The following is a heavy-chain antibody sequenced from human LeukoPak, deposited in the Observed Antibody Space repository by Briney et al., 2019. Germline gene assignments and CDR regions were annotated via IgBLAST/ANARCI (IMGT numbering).Heavy chain of an antibody. V-gene: IGHV3-11*04. Sequence: PGGSLRLSCAASGFSVTDYYMNWLRQAPGKGLEWISFISSSGSTKYYADSVRGRFTISRDTTKNSLYLQMNSQRAEDTAVYYCARGTLGELSLPRGFDIWGQGTMVTVSS. J-gene: IGHJ3*02. CDR1: GFSVTDYY. CDR3: ARGTLGELSLPRGFDI. CDR2: ISSSGSTK. D-gene: IGHD3-16*02.